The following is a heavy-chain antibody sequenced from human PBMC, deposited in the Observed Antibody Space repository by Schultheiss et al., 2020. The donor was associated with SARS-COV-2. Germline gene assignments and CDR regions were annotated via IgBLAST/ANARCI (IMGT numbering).Heavy chain of an antibody. J-gene: IGHJ4*02. V-gene: IGHV4-59*08. Sequence: SETLSLTCTVSGDSISNYYWSWIRQPPGKGLEWIGYIYYSGSTYYNPSLKSRVTISVDTSKNQFSLKLSSVTAADTAVYYCARGDLVVAATYFDYWGQGTLVTVSS. D-gene: IGHD2-15*01. CDR3: ARGDLVVAATYFDY. CDR1: GDSISNYY. CDR2: IYYSGST.